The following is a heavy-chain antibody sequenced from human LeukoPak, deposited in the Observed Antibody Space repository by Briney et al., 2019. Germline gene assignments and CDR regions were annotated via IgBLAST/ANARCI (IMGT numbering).Heavy chain of an antibody. CDR1: EFSVGSNY. CDR3: ARDYGGSSPFDS. V-gene: IGHV3-48*03. CDR2: ISSSDSTI. J-gene: IGHJ4*02. D-gene: IGHD4-23*01. Sequence: GVLRLSCAASEFSVGSNYMTWVRQAPGKGLEWISYISSSDSTIYYADSVKGRFTISRDNAKNSLYLQMNSLRAEDTAVYYCARDYGGSSPFDSWGQGTLVTVSS.